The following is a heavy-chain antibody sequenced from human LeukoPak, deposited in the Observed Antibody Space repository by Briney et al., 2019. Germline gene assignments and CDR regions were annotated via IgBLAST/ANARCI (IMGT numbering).Heavy chain of an antibody. CDR1: GFTFHSYG. CDR3: ARDPYSGSYGDYYYYYMDV. D-gene: IGHD1-26*01. J-gene: IGHJ6*03. Sequence: PGGSLRLSCTASGFTFHSYGIHWVRQAPGKGLEWVTFIQNDGSNKYYADSVKGRFTISRDNSKNTLYLQMNSLRAEDTAVYYCARDPYSGSYGDYYYYYMDVWGKGTTVTISS. CDR2: IQNDGSNK. V-gene: IGHV3-30*02.